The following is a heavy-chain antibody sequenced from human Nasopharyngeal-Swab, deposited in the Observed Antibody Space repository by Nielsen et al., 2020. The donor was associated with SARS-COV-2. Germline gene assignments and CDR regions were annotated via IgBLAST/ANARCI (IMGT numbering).Heavy chain of an antibody. D-gene: IGHD6-13*01. J-gene: IGHJ4*02. CDR2: IYYSGST. CDR3: ARGWYSSSWYPAEKSFDY. CDR1: GGSISSGGYY. Sequence: LRLSCTVSGGSISSGGYYWSWIRQHPGKGLEWIGYIYYSGSTYYNPSLKSRVTISVDTSKNQFSLKLSSVTAADTAVYFCARGWYSSSWYPAEKSFDYWGQGTLVTVSS. V-gene: IGHV4-31*03.